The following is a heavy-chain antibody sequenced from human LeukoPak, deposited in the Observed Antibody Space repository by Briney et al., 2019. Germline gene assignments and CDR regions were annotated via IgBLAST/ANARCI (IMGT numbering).Heavy chain of an antibody. CDR2: INHSGST. Sequence: ETLSLTCAVYGGSFSGYYWSWIRQPPGKGLEWIGEINHSGSTYYNPSLKSRVTISVDTSKNQFSLKLSSVTAADTAVYYCARHLYIPAAHDAFDIWGQGTMVTVSS. J-gene: IGHJ3*02. CDR3: ARHLYIPAAHDAFDI. V-gene: IGHV4-34*01. CDR1: GGSFSGYY. D-gene: IGHD2-2*01.